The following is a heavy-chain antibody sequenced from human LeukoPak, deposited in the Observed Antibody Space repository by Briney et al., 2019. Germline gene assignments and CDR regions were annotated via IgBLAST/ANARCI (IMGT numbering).Heavy chain of an antibody. V-gene: IGHV3-53*01. CDR2: IYSGGST. CDR3: ARGRGSYYFDY. CDR1: GFTVSTNY. Sequence: GGSLRLSCAASGFTVSTNYMSWVRQAPGKGLEWVSVIYSGGSTYYADSVKGRFTISRDNSKNTLYLQMNSLRVEDTAVYYCARGRGSYYFDYWGQGTLVTVSS. J-gene: IGHJ4*02. D-gene: IGHD1-26*01.